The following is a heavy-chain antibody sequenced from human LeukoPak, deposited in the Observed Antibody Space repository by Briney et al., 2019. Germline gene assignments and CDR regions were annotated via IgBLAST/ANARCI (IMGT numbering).Heavy chain of an antibody. CDR3: ARARYCSSTSCYLRAQYYFDY. Sequence: SVKVSCKASGYTFTSYDINWVRQATGQGLEWMGRIIPIFGTANYAQKFQGRVTITTDESTSTAYMELSSLRSEDTAVYYCARARYCSSTSCYLRAQYYFDYWGQGTLVTVSS. V-gene: IGHV1-69*05. CDR2: IIPIFGTA. D-gene: IGHD2-2*01. CDR1: GYTFTSYD. J-gene: IGHJ4*02.